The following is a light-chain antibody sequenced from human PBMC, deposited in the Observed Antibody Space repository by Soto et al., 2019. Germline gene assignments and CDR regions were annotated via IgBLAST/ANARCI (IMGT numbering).Light chain of an antibody. J-gene: IGLJ2*01. CDR3: CSSTSSTTPL. V-gene: IGLV2-14*01. Sequence: QSGLTQPASVSGSPGQSSTISFTGSSSDVGGYHDVSWYQQYPCEAPKLLISEVSNRPSGVSNRFSGSKSGNTASLTISGLQAEDEADYYCCSSTSSTTPLFGGGTKVTVL. CDR2: EVS. CDR1: SSDVGGYHD.